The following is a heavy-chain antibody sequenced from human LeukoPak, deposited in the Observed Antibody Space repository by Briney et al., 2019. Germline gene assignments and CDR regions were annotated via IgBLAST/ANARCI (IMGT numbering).Heavy chain of an antibody. J-gene: IGHJ3*02. CDR1: GYTFTSYG. V-gene: IGHV1-18*01. CDR3: ARDFKTPHDAFDI. Sequence: ASVKVSCKASGYTFTSYGISWVRQAPGQGLEWMGWISGYNGNTNNAQKFQGRVTLTTDTSTSTAYMELRSLRSDDTAVYYCARDFKTPHDAFDIWGQGTMVTVSS. CDR2: ISGYNGNT.